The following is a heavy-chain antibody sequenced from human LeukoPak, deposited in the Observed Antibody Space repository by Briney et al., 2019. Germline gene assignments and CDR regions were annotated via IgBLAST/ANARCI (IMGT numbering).Heavy chain of an antibody. CDR2: IKSKTEGGTT. J-gene: IGHJ4*02. D-gene: IGHD5-12*01. V-gene: IGHV3-15*01. CDR3: TTTYIVASTRKFGDY. CDR1: GFIFSNTW. Sequence: GGSLRLSCAASGFIFSNTWMNWVRQAPGKGLEWVGRIKSKTEGGTTDYAAPVKGRFTISRDDSQNTVDLQISSLTAEDTAMYFCTTTYIVASTRKFGDYWGQGTLVVVSS.